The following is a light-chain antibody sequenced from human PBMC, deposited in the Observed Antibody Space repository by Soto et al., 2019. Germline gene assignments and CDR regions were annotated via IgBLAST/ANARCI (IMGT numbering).Light chain of an antibody. CDR2: DAS. V-gene: IGKV1-5*01. CDR3: QQYHTSSIT. Sequence: DIQVTQSPSTLAASVGDIVTITWXASQTISSWLAWYQQKPGKAPTLLIYDASTLERGVPSRFSGTGSGTEFTLSIDSLQPDDFATYYCQQYHTSSITFGQGTRLEI. CDR1: QTISSW. J-gene: IGKJ5*01.